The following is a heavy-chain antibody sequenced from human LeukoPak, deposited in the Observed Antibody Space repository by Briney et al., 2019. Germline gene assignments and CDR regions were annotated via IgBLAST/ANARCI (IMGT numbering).Heavy chain of an antibody. Sequence: SETLSLTCTVSGGSVSGYYWSWIRQAAGNGLEWIGRIYTSGSTNYNPSLKSRVTMSVDTSKNQFSLKLSSVTAADTAVYYCASYSSSVSRWLYFDYWGQGTLVTVSS. D-gene: IGHD6-6*01. CDR2: IYTSGST. CDR3: ASYSSSVSRWLYFDY. CDR1: GGSVSGYY. V-gene: IGHV4-4*07. J-gene: IGHJ4*02.